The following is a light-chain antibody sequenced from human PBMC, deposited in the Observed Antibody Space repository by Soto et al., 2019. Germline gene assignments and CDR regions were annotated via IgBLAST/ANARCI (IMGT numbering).Light chain of an antibody. CDR2: DTS. V-gene: IGKV3-20*01. CDR3: QQYGTSEII. Sequence: EIVSTQSPGTLSLSPGERATLSCRASQTLSNSFIAWYQQKPGQAPRLLIYDTSSRATGVPDRYSASGSGTDFTLTISRLEPEDFAVFFCQQYGTSEIIFGQGTRLEIK. CDR1: QTLSNSF. J-gene: IGKJ5*01.